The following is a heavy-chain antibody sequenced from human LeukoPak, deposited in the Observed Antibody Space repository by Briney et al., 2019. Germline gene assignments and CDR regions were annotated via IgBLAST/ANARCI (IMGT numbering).Heavy chain of an antibody. CDR3: ARALVGGGRYFDWLWDHDAFDI. D-gene: IGHD3-9*01. CDR1: GGSISSSNW. CDR2: IYHSGST. Sequence: PSETLSLTCAVSGGSISSSNWWSWVRQPPGKGLEWIGEIYHSGSTNYNPSLKSRVTISVDTSKSQFSLKLSSVTAADTAVYYCARALVGGGRYFDWLWDHDAFDIWGQGTMVTVSS. J-gene: IGHJ3*02. V-gene: IGHV4-4*02.